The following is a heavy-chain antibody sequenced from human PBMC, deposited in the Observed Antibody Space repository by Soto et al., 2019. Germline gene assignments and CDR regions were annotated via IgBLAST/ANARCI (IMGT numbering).Heavy chain of an antibody. D-gene: IGHD2-8*01. V-gene: IGHV4-39*01. CDR2: IYYSGST. J-gene: IGHJ6*03. CDR1: GDSISSSSYS. CDR3: ARFKVYSSYYYYYYYMVV. Sequence: SETLSLTCTVSGDSISSSSYSWGWIRQPPGKGLEWIGSIYYSGSTYYNPSLKNRVTISVDTSKNHFSLKLSSVSAADTAVYYCARFKVYSSYYYYYYYMVVWAKGLRSSAP.